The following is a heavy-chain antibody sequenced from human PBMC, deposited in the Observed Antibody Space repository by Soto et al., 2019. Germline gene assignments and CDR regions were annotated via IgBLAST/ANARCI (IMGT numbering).Heavy chain of an antibody. V-gene: IGHV3-74*01. J-gene: IGHJ2*01. CDR3: ARTPFDL. D-gene: IGHD2-15*01. CDR1: VFAFSNYW. Sequence: GGSLRLSCVASVFAFSNYWIHWVRQAPGKGLMWVSRINSDGSSTTYADSVKGRFTISRDNAKNTLYLQMNSLRADDTATYYCARTPFDLWGRGTLVTVSS. CDR2: INSDGSST.